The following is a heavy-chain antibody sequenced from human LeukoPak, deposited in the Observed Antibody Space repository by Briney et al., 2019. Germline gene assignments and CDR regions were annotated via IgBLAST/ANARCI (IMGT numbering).Heavy chain of an antibody. V-gene: IGHV3-23*01. CDR1: GFSFGSSV. CDR3: VKEDHYGDYVQIDH. Sequence: GGSLRLSCAASGFSFGSSVMSWVRQAPGKGLEWVSAITADGGGTNHADPVKGRFTISRDNSKSTLYLQMNSLRAEDTAVYYCVKEDHYGDYVQIDHWGQGTLVTVSS. D-gene: IGHD4-17*01. CDR2: ITADGGGT. J-gene: IGHJ4*02.